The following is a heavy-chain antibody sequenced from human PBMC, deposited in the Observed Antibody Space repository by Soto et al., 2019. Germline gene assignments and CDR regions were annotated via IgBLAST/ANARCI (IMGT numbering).Heavy chain of an antibody. D-gene: IGHD5-12*01. V-gene: IGHV1-8*01. CDR1: GYTFTSYD. J-gene: IGHJ6*03. Sequence: ASVKVSCTASGYTFTSYDINWVRQATGQGLEWMGWMNPNSGNTGYAQKFQGRVTMTRNTSISTAYMELSSLRSEDTAVYYCAREYGGYFAVYYYYYMDVWGKGTTVTVSS. CDR2: MNPNSGNT. CDR3: AREYGGYFAVYYYYYMDV.